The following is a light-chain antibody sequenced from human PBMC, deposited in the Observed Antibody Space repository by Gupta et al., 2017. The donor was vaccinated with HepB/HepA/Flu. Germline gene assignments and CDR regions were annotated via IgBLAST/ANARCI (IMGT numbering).Light chain of an antibody. CDR2: EVS. CDR3: CSYAGSSTGV. Sequence: QSALTQPASVSGSPGPSITISCTGTSSDVGSYNLVSWYQQHPGKAPKLMNYEVSTRSPGVSSRFAGSKSGTTAFLTTAGLQAEDEAYYCCCSYAGSSTGVFGGGTKLTVL. J-gene: IGLJ3*02. V-gene: IGLV2-23*02. CDR1: SSDVGSYNL.